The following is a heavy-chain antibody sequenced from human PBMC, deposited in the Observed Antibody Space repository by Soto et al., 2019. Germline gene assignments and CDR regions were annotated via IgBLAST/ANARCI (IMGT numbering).Heavy chain of an antibody. CDR2: ISGSGSST. D-gene: IGHD3-22*01. Sequence: EVQLLESGGGLVQPGGSLRLSCGASGFTFSNYAMDWVRQAPGKGLEWVSGISGSGSSTYCADSVKGRFTISRDNSKNPLYLQMNSLRAEDTAVYYCAKTGHYDSSGYYLTLFFDSWGQGTLVTVSS. CDR1: GFTFSNYA. J-gene: IGHJ4*02. V-gene: IGHV3-23*01. CDR3: AKTGHYDSSGYYLTLFFDS.